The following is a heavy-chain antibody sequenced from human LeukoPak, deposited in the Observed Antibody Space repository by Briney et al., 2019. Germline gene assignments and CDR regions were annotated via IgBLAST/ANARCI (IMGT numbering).Heavy chain of an antibody. V-gene: IGHV1-18*01. Sequence: ASVKVSSKASGYTFTIYGISWVRQAPGQGLEWMGWISAYNGNTNYAQKLQGRVTITTDTSPSTAYMRLRSLISDGTAVYYCAREGDDYGMDVWGQGATVTVSS. J-gene: IGHJ6*02. D-gene: IGHD3-16*01. CDR1: GYTFTIYG. CDR2: ISAYNGNT. CDR3: AREGDDYGMDV.